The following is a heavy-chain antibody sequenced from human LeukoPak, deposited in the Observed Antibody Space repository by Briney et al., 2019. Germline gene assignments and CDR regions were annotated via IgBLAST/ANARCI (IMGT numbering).Heavy chain of an antibody. CDR2: IYPGDSDT. V-gene: IGHV5-51*01. CDR3: ARMAAAGTGYYYYYGMDV. Sequence: GESLKIPCKGSGYSFTSYCIGWVRQMPGKGLEWMGIIYPGDSDTRYSPSFQGQVSISSDKSISTAYLQWSSLKASDTAMYYCARMAAAGTGYYYYYGMDVWGQGTMVTVSS. CDR1: GYSFTSYC. D-gene: IGHD6-13*01. J-gene: IGHJ6*02.